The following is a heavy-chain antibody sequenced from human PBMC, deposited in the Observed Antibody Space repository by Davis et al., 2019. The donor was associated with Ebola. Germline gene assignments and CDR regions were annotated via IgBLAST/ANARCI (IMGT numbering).Heavy chain of an antibody. CDR3: AKDDYYDSSGAAPFDY. Sequence: GESLKISCAASGFTFSRYGMNWVRQAPGKGLEWVSLISSSSSYIYYADSVKGRFTISRDNTRNSLYLQMNSLRAEDTAVYYCAKDDYYDSSGAAPFDYWGQGTLVTVSS. CDR2: ISSSSSYI. J-gene: IGHJ4*02. V-gene: IGHV3-21*01. CDR1: GFTFSRYG. D-gene: IGHD3-22*01.